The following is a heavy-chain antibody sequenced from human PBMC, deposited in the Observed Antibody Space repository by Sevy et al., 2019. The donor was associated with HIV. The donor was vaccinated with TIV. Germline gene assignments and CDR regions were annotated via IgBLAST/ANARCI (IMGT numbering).Heavy chain of an antibody. CDR1: GFTFSSYS. CDR3: ARDWGDYDILTGYQYYYYGMDV. CDR2: ISSSSSTI. D-gene: IGHD3-9*01. J-gene: IGHJ6*02. V-gene: IGHV3-48*02. Sequence: GGSLRLSCAASGFTFSSYSMNWVRQAPGKGLEWVSYISSSSSTIYYADSVKGRFTISRDNAKNSLYLQMNSLRDEDTAVYYCARDWGDYDILTGYQYYYYGMDVWGQGTTVTVSS.